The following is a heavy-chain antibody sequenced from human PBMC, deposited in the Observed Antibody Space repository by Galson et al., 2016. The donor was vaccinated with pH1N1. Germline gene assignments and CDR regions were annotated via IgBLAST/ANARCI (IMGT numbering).Heavy chain of an antibody. J-gene: IGHJ5*02. CDR2: INQDGSQK. CDR1: GFTLSNYW. Sequence: SLRLSCAASGFTLSNYWMSWVRQAPGKGLEWVANINQDGSQKYFMDSVKGRFAISRDNTKNSLSLQMNSLRAEDTAVYYCERAIALADSSWGQGTLVTVSS. V-gene: IGHV3-7*01. CDR3: ERAIALADSS. D-gene: IGHD6-19*01.